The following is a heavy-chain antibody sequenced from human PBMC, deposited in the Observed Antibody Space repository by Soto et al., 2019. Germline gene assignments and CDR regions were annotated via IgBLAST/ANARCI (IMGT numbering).Heavy chain of an antibody. CDR2: MNPNSGNT. CDR3: AREREGSGFDP. J-gene: IGHJ5*02. Sequence: GASVKVSCKASGYTFTSYDINWVRQATGQGLEWMGWMNPNSGNTAYAQKIQGRDTMTRNTSISTANMELSRLRSEDTAVYYCAREREGSGFDPWGQGTLVTVSS. D-gene: IGHD1-26*01. CDR1: GYTFTSYD. V-gene: IGHV1-8*01.